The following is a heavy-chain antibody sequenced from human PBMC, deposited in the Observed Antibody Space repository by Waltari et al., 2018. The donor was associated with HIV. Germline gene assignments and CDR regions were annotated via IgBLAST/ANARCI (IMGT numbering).Heavy chain of an antibody. CDR2: LQGADGDA. D-gene: IGHD1-26*01. CDR3: ARAGLGGLIQDFDI. Sequence: QVQLIQPGFQMGKTGASVRLSCQATGCMLRDHYIHWVRQGPRQPCGWMAILQGADGDANFAKNFQARITFTRDLFTGTVHMYLMSLGSEDTAVYFCARAGLGGLIQDFDIWGRGT. CDR1: GCMLRDHY. V-gene: IGHV1-46*01. J-gene: IGHJ4*02.